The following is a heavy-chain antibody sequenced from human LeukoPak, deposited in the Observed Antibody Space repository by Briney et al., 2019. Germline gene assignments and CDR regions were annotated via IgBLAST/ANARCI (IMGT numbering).Heavy chain of an antibody. CDR1: GGTFSSYA. V-gene: IGHV1-69*05. CDR3: ASGDYSGGWYWNY. CDR2: IIPIFGTA. J-gene: IGHJ4*02. D-gene: IGHD6-19*01. Sequence: SVKVSCKASGGTFSSYAISWVRQAPGQGLEWMGGIIPIFGTANYAQKFQGRVTITTDESTSTAYMELSSLRSEDTAVYYCASGDYSGGWYWNYWGQGTLVTVSS.